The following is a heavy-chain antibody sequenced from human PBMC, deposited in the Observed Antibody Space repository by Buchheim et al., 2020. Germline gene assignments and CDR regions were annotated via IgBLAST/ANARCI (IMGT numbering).Heavy chain of an antibody. CDR1: GITFSNYN. D-gene: IGHD3-3*01. Sequence: VQLVESGGGLVKPGGSLRLSCTTSGITFSNYNMNWVRQAPGKGLEWVSYINGGSNAIYYADSVKGRFTISRDNAKNSLYLQMSSLRAEDTAVYYCAREKSYSDFWSGYYDYWGQGTL. CDR3: AREKSYSDFWSGYYDY. V-gene: IGHV3-48*01. J-gene: IGHJ4*02. CDR2: INGGSNAI.